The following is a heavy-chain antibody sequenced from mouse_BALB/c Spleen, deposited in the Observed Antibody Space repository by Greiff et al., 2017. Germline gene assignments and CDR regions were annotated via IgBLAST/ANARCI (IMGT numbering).Heavy chain of an antibody. CDR1: GYSITSGYY. V-gene: IGHV3-6*02. J-gene: IGHJ4*01. CDR3: ARSLYSFYAMDY. Sequence: EVQLQESGPGLVKPSQSLSLTCSVTGYSITSGYYWNWIRQFPGNKLEWMGYISYDGSNNYNPSLKNRISITRDTSKNQFFLKLNSVTTEDTATYYCARSLYSFYAMDYWGQGTSVTVSS. D-gene: IGHD2-12*01. CDR2: ISYDGSN.